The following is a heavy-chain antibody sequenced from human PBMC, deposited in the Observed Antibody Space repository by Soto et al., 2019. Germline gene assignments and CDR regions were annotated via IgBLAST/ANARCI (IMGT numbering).Heavy chain of an antibody. V-gene: IGHV3-33*01. CDR1: GFTFSSYG. Sequence: QVQLVESGGGVVQPGRSLRLSCAASGFTFSSYGRHWVRQAPGKGLEWVAVIWYDGSNKYYADSVKGRFTISRDNSKNTLYLQMNSLRAEDTAVYYCARAIPPSIAAAPLDYWGQGTLVTVSS. CDR2: IWYDGSNK. CDR3: ARAIPPSIAAAPLDY. J-gene: IGHJ4*02. D-gene: IGHD6-13*01.